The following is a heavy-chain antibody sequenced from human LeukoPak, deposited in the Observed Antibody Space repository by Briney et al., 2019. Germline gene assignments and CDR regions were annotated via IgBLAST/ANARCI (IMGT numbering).Heavy chain of an antibody. D-gene: IGHD3-16*01. V-gene: IGHV3-74*01. CDR1: GFTFTTFW. CDR2: INPDGSTT. J-gene: IGHJ5*02. Sequence: GGSLRLSCPASGFTFTTFWMNWVRHVPGKGLVWVSLINPDGSTTTYADSVKGRFTISRDNAKNSVYLQMNSLGGEDTAIYYCARDLRGSPDRWGQGTLVTVSS. CDR3: ARDLRGSPDR.